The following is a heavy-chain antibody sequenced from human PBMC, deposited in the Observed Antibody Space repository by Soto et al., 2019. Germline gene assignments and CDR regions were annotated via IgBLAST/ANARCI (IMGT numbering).Heavy chain of an antibody. J-gene: IGHJ3*02. CDR2: ISSSGNTI. Sequence: QVQLVESGGVLVKPGGSLRLSCAASGFTFSDYYMSWIRQAPGEGLEWVSYISSSGNTIYYADSVKGRFTISRDNAKNSLYLQMNSLRAEDTAVYYCARDEGGSSWYRLDAFDIWGQGTMVTVSS. CDR3: ARDEGGSSWYRLDAFDI. D-gene: IGHD6-13*01. V-gene: IGHV3-11*01. CDR1: GFTFSDYY.